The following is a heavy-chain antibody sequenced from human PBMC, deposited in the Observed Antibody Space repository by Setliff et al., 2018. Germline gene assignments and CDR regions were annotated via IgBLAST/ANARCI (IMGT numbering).Heavy chain of an antibody. CDR2: INPNNGET. J-gene: IGHJ4*02. D-gene: IGHD3-9*01. Sequence: ASVKVSCKASGYTFIGHYMHWVRQAPGEGLEWMGWINPNNGETKFAQKFQGRVTLARDTSLKTHYMELSNLTSDDMAIYYCARDFIWGGLTGPDYWGQGTLVTVSS. CDR1: GYTFIGHY. V-gene: IGHV1-2*02. CDR3: ARDFIWGGLTGPDY.